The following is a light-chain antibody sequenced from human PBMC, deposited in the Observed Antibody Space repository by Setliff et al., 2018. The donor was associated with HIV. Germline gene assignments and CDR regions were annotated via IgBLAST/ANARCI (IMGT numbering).Light chain of an antibody. CDR2: EVR. CDR1: SSDVGGYSH. V-gene: IGLV2-14*01. CDR3: SSYAITNTLP. J-gene: IGLJ1*01. Sequence: SVLAQPASVSGSPEQSITISCTGTSSDVGGYSHVSWYQQHPGKAPKLIIYEVRNRPSGVSNCFSGSKSGNTASLTISGLQAEDEADYYCSSYAITNTLPFGTGTKVTVL.